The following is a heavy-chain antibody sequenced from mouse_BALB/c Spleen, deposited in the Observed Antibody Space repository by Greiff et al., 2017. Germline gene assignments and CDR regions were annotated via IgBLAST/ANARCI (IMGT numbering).Heavy chain of an antibody. D-gene: IGHD2-4*01. CDR3: ARYDYDPY. J-gene: IGHJ2*01. CDR2: INPSSGYT. Sequence: VKLQESGAELARPGASVKMSCKASGYTFTSYTMHWVKQRPGQGLEWIGYINPSSGYTNYNQKFKDKATLTADKSSSTAYMQLSSLTSEDSAVYYCARYDYDPYWGQGTTLTVSS. CDR1: GYTFTSYT. V-gene: IGHV1-4*01.